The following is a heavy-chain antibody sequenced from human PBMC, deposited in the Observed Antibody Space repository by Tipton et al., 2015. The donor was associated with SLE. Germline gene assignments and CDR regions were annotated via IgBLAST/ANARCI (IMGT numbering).Heavy chain of an antibody. CDR2: ISGSGGST. D-gene: IGHD5-24*01. CDR1: GFTFSSYA. J-gene: IGHJ4*02. CDR3: ARDRPVEMATFELTPFDY. Sequence: SLRLSCAASGFTFSSYAMSWVRQAPGKGLEWVSAISGSGGSTYYADSVKGRFTISRDNSKNTLYLQMNSLRAEDTAVYYCARDRPVEMATFELTPFDYWGQGTLVTVSS. V-gene: IGHV3-23*01.